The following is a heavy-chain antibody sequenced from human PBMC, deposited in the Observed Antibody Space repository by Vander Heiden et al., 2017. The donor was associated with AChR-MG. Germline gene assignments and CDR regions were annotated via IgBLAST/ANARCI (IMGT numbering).Heavy chain of an antibody. J-gene: IGHJ6*03. V-gene: IGHV3-9*01. CDR1: EFTFDDYA. D-gene: IGHD5-12*01. CDR3: AKVLYSGDANYYYYYMDV. CDR2: ISWNSGSI. Sequence: EVQLVESGGGLVQPGRSLRLPWAASEFTFDDYAMHWVRQAPGKGLEWVSGISWNSGSIGYADSVKGRVTISRDNAKNSLYRQMNSLRAEETALYYCAKVLYSGDANYYYYYMDVWGKGTTVTVSS.